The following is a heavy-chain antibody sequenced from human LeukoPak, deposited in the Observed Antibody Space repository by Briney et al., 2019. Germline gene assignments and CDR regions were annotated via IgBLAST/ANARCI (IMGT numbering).Heavy chain of an antibody. D-gene: IGHD3-22*01. J-gene: IGHJ4*02. CDR2: INHYSGDT. Sequence: ASVKVSCKASGYTFTDYYMHWVRQAPGPGLEWMGWINHYSGDTNYAQKFQGRVTMTRDTSISTTYMELSRLRSDDTAVYYCARSSFESSLRVDDFWGQGTLVTVSS. V-gene: IGHV1-2*02. CDR1: GYTFTDYY. CDR3: ARSSFESSLRVDDF.